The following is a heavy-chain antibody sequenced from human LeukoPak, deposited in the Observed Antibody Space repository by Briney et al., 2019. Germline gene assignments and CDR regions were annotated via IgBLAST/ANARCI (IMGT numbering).Heavy chain of an antibody. D-gene: IGHD3-22*01. CDR2: ISYDGSNK. V-gene: IGHV3-30*04. Sequence: GGSLRLSCAASGFTFSSYAMHWVRQAPGKGLEWVAVISYDGSNKYYADSVKGRFTISRDDSKNTLYLQMNSLRAEDTAVYYCARDFRSYYDSSGYAAFDIWGQGTMVTVSS. CDR3: ARDFRSYYDSSGYAAFDI. CDR1: GFTFSSYA. J-gene: IGHJ3*02.